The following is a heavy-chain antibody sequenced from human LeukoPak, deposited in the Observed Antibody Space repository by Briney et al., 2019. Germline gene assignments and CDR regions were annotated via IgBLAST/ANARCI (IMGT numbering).Heavy chain of an antibody. Sequence: GGSLRLSCAASGFTFSSYSMNWVRQAPGKGLEWVSSISSSSSYIYYADSVKGRFTISRDNAKNSLYLQMNSLRAEDTAVYYCARSMDFCSGSIDYWGQGTLVTVSS. CDR2: ISSSSSYI. CDR1: GFTFSSYS. J-gene: IGHJ4*02. D-gene: IGHD3-3*01. V-gene: IGHV3-21*01. CDR3: ARSMDFCSGSIDY.